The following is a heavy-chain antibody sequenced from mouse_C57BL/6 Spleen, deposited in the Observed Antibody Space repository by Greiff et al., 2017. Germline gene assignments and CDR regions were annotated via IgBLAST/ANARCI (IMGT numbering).Heavy chain of an antibody. J-gene: IGHJ4*01. D-gene: IGHD2-1*01. Sequence: QVQLQQPGAELMKPGASVKLSCKATGYTFTGYWIEWVKQRPGHGLEWIGELLPGSGSTNYNEKLKGKATFTSDTSSNTAYMQLSSLTTEDSAIYYCARSSYYGNYDGMDYWGQGTSVTVSS. CDR3: ARSSYYGNYDGMDY. V-gene: IGHV1-9*01. CDR1: GYTFTGYW. CDR2: LLPGSGST.